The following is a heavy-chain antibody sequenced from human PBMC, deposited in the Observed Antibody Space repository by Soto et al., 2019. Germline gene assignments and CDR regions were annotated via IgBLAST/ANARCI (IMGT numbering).Heavy chain of an antibody. V-gene: IGHV5-51*01. CDR3: ARGICFREPPPLVYGMDV. J-gene: IGHJ6*02. CDR2: IYPGDYDT. Sequence: PGESLKISCKGSGYSFTSYWPGWVRQLPGKGLEWMGIIYPGDYDTRYSPSFQGQGTISADKSISTAYLQRSSRNASDTAMYYCARGICFREPPPLVYGMDVWGQGTTVTVSS. D-gene: IGHD3-16*01. CDR1: GYSFTSYW.